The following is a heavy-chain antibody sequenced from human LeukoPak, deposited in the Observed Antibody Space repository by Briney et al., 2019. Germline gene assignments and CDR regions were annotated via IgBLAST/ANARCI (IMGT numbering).Heavy chain of an antibody. Sequence: GGSLRLSCAASGFTFDDYTMHWVRQAPGKGLGWVSGISWNSGSIAYADSVKGRFTISRDNAKNSLYLQMNSLKPEDTAFYYCAKDITRKGRYGSGSSFDYWGQGTLVTVSS. CDR3: AKDITRKGRYGSGSSFDY. J-gene: IGHJ4*02. V-gene: IGHV3-9*01. CDR2: ISWNSGSI. D-gene: IGHD3-10*01. CDR1: GFTFDDYT.